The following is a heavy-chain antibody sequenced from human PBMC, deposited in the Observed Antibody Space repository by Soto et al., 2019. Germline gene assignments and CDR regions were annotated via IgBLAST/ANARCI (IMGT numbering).Heavy chain of an antibody. CDR1: GGSIGGYY. V-gene: IGHV4-59*12. CDR2: IYYTGRT. D-gene: IGHD3-9*01. J-gene: IGHJ4*02. Sequence: SETLSLTCTVSGGSIGGYYWSWIRQAPGKGLEWLGYIYYTGRTKYNPSLKTRVTMSADTTKNQVSLRLTSVTAADTAVYYCARVRERLQYFDWFYHFDAWGQGTLVTVSS. CDR3: ARVRERLQYFDWFYHFDA.